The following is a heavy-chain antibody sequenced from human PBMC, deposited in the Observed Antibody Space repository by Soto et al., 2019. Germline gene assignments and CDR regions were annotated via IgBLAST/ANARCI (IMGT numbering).Heavy chain of an antibody. V-gene: IGHV3-23*01. CDR1: GFTFSNYA. J-gene: IGHJ5*02. CDR3: AKAASSWPNYWFDP. D-gene: IGHD6-13*01. CDR2: IGGSGGAT. Sequence: EVQLLESGGGLVQPGGSLRLSCAASGFTFSNYAMNWVRQAPGKGLEWVSTIGGSGGATYYADSVKGRFTTSRDNSKNTLYLQMSSLRAEDTAIYYCAKAASSWPNYWFDPWGQGTLVTVSS.